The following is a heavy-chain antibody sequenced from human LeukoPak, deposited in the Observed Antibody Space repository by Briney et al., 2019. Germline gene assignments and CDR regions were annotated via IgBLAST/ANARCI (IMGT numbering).Heavy chain of an antibody. Sequence: PGGSLRLSCAASGFTFSSYWMSWGRQAPGKGLEWVANIKQDGSDRYYVDSVKGRFTISRDNGKNSLYLQMNSLRIDDTAVYFCARDVASWGGYTFAYWGQGTLVTVSS. CDR1: GFTFSSYW. CDR2: IKQDGSDR. V-gene: IGHV3-7*01. CDR3: ARDVASWGGYTFAY. J-gene: IGHJ4*02. D-gene: IGHD5-12*01.